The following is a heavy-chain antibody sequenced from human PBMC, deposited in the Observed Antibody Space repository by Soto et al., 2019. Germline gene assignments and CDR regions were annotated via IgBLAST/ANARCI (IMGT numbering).Heavy chain of an antibody. V-gene: IGHV3-48*03. Sequence: GGSLTICCATSEYTLRNYELNTIRQAPWKGLKWISKISSSNNNIYYADSVRGRFTISRDNAKNSLYLQMNSLRAEDTAIYYCASERLCGADCYFFDNWGQGTQVTVSS. J-gene: IGHJ4*02. CDR1: EYTLRNYE. D-gene: IGHD2-21*02. CDR3: ASERLCGADCYFFDN. CDR2: ISSSNNNI.